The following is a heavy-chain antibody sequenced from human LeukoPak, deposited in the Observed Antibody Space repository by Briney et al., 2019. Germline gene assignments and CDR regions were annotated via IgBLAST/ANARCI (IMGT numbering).Heavy chain of an antibody. V-gene: IGHV3-23*01. Sequence: GGSLRLSCAVSGVTLSNYGMSWVRQAPGKGLEWVAGISDSGGSTNYADSVKGRFTISRDNPKNTLYLQMNSLRAEDTAVYFCAKRGVVIRVFLVGFHKHAYYFEYWGQGALVTVSS. J-gene: IGHJ4*02. CDR2: ISDSGGST. D-gene: IGHD3-10*01. CDR1: GVTLSNYG. CDR3: AKRGVVIRVFLVGFHKHAYYFEY.